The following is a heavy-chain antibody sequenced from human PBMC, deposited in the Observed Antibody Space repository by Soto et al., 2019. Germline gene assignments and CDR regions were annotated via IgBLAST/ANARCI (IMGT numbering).Heavy chain of an antibody. CDR1: GGSISSGGYS. CDR2: IYHSGST. Sequence: QLQLQESGSGLVKPSQTLSVTCTVSGGSISSGGYSWSWIRQPPGKGLEWIGYIYHSGSTYYNPSLKSRVTISVDSSKNQFSLRLSSVTAADTAVYYCASAGGSGAVAADYWGQGTLVTVSS. V-gene: IGHV4-30-2*01. D-gene: IGHD6-19*01. J-gene: IGHJ4*02. CDR3: ASAGGSGAVAADY.